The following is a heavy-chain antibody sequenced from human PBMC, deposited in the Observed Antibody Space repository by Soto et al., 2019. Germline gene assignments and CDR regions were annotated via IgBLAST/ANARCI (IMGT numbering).Heavy chain of an antibody. V-gene: IGHV3-48*01. J-gene: IGHJ2*01. CDR2: ISSSSSTI. D-gene: IGHD2-15*01. Sequence: GGSLRLSCAASGFTFSIYSMNWVRQAPGKGLEWVSYISSSSSTIYYADSVKGRFTISRDNAKNSLFLQMNSLRAEDTAVYYCARRVLVADTSPHLRYFDLWGRGTLVTVSS. CDR1: GFTFSIYS. CDR3: ARRVLVADTSPHLRYFDL.